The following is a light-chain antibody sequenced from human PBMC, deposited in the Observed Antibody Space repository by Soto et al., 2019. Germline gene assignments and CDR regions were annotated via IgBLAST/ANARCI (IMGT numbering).Light chain of an antibody. J-gene: IGKJ4*01. Sequence: EIVLTQSPCTLSLSPGERATLSCRASQSISSYVAWYQQKPGQAPRVLIYDSSSRATGVPDRFSGSGSGTDFTLTISSLEPEDFAVYYCQQYVGSPETFGGGTKVEIK. V-gene: IGKV3-20*01. CDR1: QSISSY. CDR2: DSS. CDR3: QQYVGSPET.